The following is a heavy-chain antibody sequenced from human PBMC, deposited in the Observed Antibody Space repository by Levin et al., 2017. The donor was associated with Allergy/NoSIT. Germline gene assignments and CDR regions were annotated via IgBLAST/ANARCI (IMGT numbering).Heavy chain of an antibody. D-gene: IGHD3-16*02. J-gene: IGHJ3*02. V-gene: IGHV3-48*01. Sequence: ASVKVSCAASGFTFSSYRMNWVRQAPGKGLEWVSYISSSSSTIYYADSVKGRFTISRDNAKNSLYLQMNSLRAEDTAVYYCARGYDYVWGSYPGAFDIWGQGTMVTVSS. CDR1: GFTFSSYR. CDR3: ARGYDYVWGSYPGAFDI. CDR2: ISSSSSTI.